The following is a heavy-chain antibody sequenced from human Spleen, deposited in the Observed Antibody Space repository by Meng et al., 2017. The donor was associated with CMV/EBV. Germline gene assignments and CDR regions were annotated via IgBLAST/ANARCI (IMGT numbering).Heavy chain of an antibody. J-gene: IGHJ4*02. CDR1: GFSVSRNY. V-gene: IGHV3-53*01. Sequence: GGSLRLSCAASGFSVSRNYMSWVRQAPGKGLEWVSVIYPNGNTFYADSVKGRFTISRDNAKNSLYLQMNSLRAEDTAVYYCARGFPVYYDILTGYYSDYWGQGTLVTVSS. CDR2: IYPNGNT. D-gene: IGHD3-9*01. CDR3: ARGFPVYYDILTGYYSDY.